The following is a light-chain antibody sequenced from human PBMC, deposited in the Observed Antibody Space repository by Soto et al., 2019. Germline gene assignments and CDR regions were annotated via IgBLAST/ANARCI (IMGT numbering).Light chain of an antibody. V-gene: IGKV3-20*01. CDR3: QQYGSSGT. CDR2: GES. Sequence: EIVLTQSPGTLSLSPGERATLSCRASQSVSNNYLAWYQQKPGQAPRLLIYGESNRATGNPDRLSGSGSGTDFTLTISRLAPDDFAVYYCQQYGSSGTFGQWTKVEIK. CDR1: QSVSNNY. J-gene: IGKJ1*01.